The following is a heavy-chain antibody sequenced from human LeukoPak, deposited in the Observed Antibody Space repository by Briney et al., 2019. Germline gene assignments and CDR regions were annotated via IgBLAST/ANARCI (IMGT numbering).Heavy chain of an antibody. D-gene: IGHD3-22*01. Sequence: GGSLRLSCAASGFTFSDYYTSWIRQAPGKGLEWVSYISSSGSTIYYADSVKGRFTISRDNAKNSLYLQMNSLRAEDTAVYYCARWRYYYDSSGYYSPDYFDYWGQGTLVTVSS. CDR3: ARWRYYYDSSGYYSPDYFDY. J-gene: IGHJ4*02. CDR1: GFTFSDYY. CDR2: ISSSGSTI. V-gene: IGHV3-11*01.